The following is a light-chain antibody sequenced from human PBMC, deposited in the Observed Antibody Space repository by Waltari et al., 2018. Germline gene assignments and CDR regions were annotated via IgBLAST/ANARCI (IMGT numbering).Light chain of an antibody. Sequence: EIVMTQSPATLSVSPGERATLYCRASQSVRSNLAWYQQKLGQAPRHLIYGASTRATGVPSRFSGSGSWTEFTLTISSLQSEDFAVYYCQQYNNWTTFGQGTKVEIK. CDR2: GAS. J-gene: IGKJ1*01. V-gene: IGKV3-15*01. CDR3: QQYNNWTT. CDR1: QSVRSN.